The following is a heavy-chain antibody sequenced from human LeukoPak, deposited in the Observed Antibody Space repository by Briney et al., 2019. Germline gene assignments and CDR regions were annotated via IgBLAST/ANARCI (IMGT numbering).Heavy chain of an antibody. CDR1: GGPFRGFF. CDR3: ARGIFYGGRKQYIWFDL. J-gene: IGHJ5*02. V-gene: IGHV4-34*01. D-gene: IGHD2/OR15-2a*01. CDR2: VSHGGTS. Sequence: SETLSLTCAVSGGPFRGFFWSWIRQAPGKGLEWIAEVSHGGTSNSNPSLKSRITISVDTSKSQFSLKLTSVTAADTAVYYCARGIFYGGRKQYIWFDLWAQVTLVTASS.